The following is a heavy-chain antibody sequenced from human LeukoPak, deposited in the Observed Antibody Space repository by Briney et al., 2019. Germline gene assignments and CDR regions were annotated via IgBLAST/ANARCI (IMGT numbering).Heavy chain of an antibody. J-gene: IGHJ3*02. V-gene: IGHV3-33*01. Sequence: GGSLRLSCAASGFTFSSYGMRWVRQAPGKGLEWVAVIWYDGSNKYYADSVKGRFTISRDNSKNTLYLQMNSLRAEDTAVYYCARDFLLSPGSIDIWGQGTMVTVSS. CDR3: ARDFLLSPGSIDI. CDR1: GFTFSSYG. CDR2: IWYDGSNK. D-gene: IGHD2-2*01.